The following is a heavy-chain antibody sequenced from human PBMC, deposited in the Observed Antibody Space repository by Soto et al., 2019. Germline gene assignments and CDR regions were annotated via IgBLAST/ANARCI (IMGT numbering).Heavy chain of an antibody. Sequence: GGSLRLSCATSGFSFSDSYMSWIRQAPGKGLEWISYISPRSTFRDYADSVKGRFTISRDSVKNSLYLQMNNLTADDTGVYYCARGGGGGLFDPWRQGSVVTVSS. CDR3: ARGGGGGLFDP. CDR1: GFSFSDSY. J-gene: IGHJ5*02. CDR2: ISPRSTFR. V-gene: IGHV3-11*06. D-gene: IGHD2-21*01.